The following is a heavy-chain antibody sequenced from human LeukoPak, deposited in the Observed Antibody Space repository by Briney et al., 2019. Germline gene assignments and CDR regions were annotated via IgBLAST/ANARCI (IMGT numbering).Heavy chain of an antibody. CDR1: GGSISSSSYY. CDR3: ARHAGLSMIVVVITRGAFDI. Sequence: PSETLSLTCTVSGGSISSSSYYWGWIRQPPGKGLEWIGSIYYSGSTYYNPSLKSRVTISVDTSKNLFSLKLSSVTAADTAVYYCARHAGLSMIVVVITRGAFDIWGQGTMVTVSS. CDR2: IYYSGST. V-gene: IGHV4-39*01. J-gene: IGHJ3*02. D-gene: IGHD3-22*01.